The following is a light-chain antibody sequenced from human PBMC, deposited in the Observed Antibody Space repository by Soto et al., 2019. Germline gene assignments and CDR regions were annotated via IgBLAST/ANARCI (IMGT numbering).Light chain of an antibody. J-gene: IGLJ1*01. CDR2: EVS. V-gene: IGLV2-23*02. CDR3: CSYVGSYV. Sequence: QSALTQPASVSGSPGQSITISCTRTSSDVGSYNLVSWYQQHPGKAPKVMIYEVSKRPSGVSNRFSGSKSGNTASLTISGLQAEDEADSSCCSYVGSYVFGTGPKVTVL. CDR1: SSDVGSYNL.